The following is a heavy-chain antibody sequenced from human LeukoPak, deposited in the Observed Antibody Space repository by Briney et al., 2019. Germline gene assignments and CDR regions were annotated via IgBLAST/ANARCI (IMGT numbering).Heavy chain of an antibody. Sequence: GGSLRLSCAASGFTVSSNYMSWVRQAPGKGLEWVSVIYSGGSTYYADSVKGRFTISRDNSKNTLYLQMNSLRAEDTAVYYCARDEVATTRAHYWGQGTLVTVSS. J-gene: IGHJ4*02. D-gene: IGHD5-12*01. CDR3: ARDEVATTRAHY. V-gene: IGHV3-53*01. CDR2: IYSGGST. CDR1: GFTVSSNY.